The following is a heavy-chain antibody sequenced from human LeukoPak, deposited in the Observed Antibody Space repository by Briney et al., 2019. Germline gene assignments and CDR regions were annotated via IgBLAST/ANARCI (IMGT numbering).Heavy chain of an antibody. D-gene: IGHD3-16*01. J-gene: IGHJ4*02. CDR2: MNADGSEK. CDR3: TKGGHLDY. CDR1: GFSFSTFW. Sequence: GGSLRFSCSASGFSFSTFWMTWVRQAPGKGLEWVANMNADGSEKHYLDSVKGRFTISRDNAKNSVYLQMNSLRVEDTATYYCTKGGHLDYWGQGTLVTVSS. V-gene: IGHV3-7*01.